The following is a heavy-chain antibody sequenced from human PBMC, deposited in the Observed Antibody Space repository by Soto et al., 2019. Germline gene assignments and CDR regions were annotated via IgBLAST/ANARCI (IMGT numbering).Heavy chain of an antibody. CDR3: ARDPPDFNSGFDS. J-gene: IGHJ4*02. Sequence: WIRQSPSRGLEWLGRAYYRSRWHYDYATSVRSRITINPDTSKNQFSLQLSSVTPEDTAVYYCARDPPDFNSGFDSWGQGSLVTVSS. CDR2: AYYRSRWHY. V-gene: IGHV6-1*01. D-gene: IGHD1-26*01.